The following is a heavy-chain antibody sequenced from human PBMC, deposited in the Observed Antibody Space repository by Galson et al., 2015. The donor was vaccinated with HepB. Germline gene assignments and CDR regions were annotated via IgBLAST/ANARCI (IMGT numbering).Heavy chain of an antibody. CDR2: ISYAGDNK. Sequence: SLRLSCAASGFTFSSFGMHWVRQAPGKGLEGVAVISYAGDNKYYAESVKGRFTISRENATNTLVLQMVSLTVEDTAVYYCGKDVQRGTEYIPGHSYFGMDVWGLGTTVSVSS. CDR1: GFTFSSFG. V-gene: IGHV3-30*18. J-gene: IGHJ6*02. CDR3: GKDVQRGTEYIPGHSYFGMDV. D-gene: IGHD2-2*02.